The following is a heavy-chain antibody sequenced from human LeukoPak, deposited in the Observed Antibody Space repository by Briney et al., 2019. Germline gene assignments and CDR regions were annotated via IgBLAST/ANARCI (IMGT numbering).Heavy chain of an antibody. V-gene: IGHV3-21*01. D-gene: IGHD2-2*01. CDR2: IDPSSTYI. J-gene: IGHJ4*02. Sequence: PGGSLRLSCAASGFTFRSYSMNWVRQAPGKGLEWVSAIDPSSTYIYYADSVKGRFTISRDNAENSLYLQMNSLRGEDTAVYYCARAPTVLVGYCSSSSCQADYWGQGTLVTVSS. CDR1: GFTFRSYS. CDR3: ARAPTVLVGYCSSSSCQADY.